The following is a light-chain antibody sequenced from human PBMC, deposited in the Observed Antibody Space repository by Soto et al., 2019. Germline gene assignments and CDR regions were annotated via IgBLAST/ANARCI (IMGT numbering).Light chain of an antibody. V-gene: IGKV3-20*01. J-gene: IGKJ5*01. CDR1: QSVSSN. CDR3: QQYGSSAPIT. Sequence: IVMTQSPATLSVSPGERATLSCRASQSVSSNLAWYQQKPGQAPRLLIYGASIRATGIPDRFSGSGSETDFTLTISRLEPEDFALYYCQQYGSSAPITFGQGTRLEIK. CDR2: GAS.